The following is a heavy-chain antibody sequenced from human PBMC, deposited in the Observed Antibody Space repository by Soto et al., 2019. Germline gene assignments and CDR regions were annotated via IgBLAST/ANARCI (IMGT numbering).Heavy chain of an antibody. J-gene: IGHJ4*02. CDR3: ASMGYNYGSGSYPLDY. V-gene: IGHV4-59*08. D-gene: IGHD3-10*01. Sequence: QVQLQESGPGLVKPSETLSLTCTVSGGSISSYYWTWIRQPPGKGLEWIGFMYNSGSTHYNPSLNSRVTITLDTSKNQFSLNLRSVTAADTAVYYCASMGYNYGSGSYPLDYWGQGTLVTVSS. CDR1: GGSISSYY. CDR2: MYNSGST.